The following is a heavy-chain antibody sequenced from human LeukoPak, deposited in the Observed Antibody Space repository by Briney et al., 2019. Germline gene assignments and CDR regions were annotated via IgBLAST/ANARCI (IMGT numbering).Heavy chain of an antibody. CDR1: GYTFTSYA. CDR3: AREIRGGSSHEYAFDI. CDR2: INAGNGNT. J-gene: IGHJ3*02. D-gene: IGHD1-26*01. Sequence: ASVKVSCKASGYTFTSYAMHWVRQAPGQRLEWMGWINAGNGNTKYSQKFQGRVTITRDTSASTAYMELSSLRSEDTAVYYCAREIRGGSSHEYAFDIWGQGTMVTVSS. V-gene: IGHV1-3*01.